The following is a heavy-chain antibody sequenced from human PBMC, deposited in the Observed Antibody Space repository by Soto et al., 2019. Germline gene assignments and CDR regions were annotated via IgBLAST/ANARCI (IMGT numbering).Heavy chain of an antibody. Sequence: QVQLQQWGAGLLKPSETLSLTCAVYGESFSGSHWSWIRQPPGKGLEWIGEINHSGSTNYNASRKSRVTISLDTSKNQFSLKLNSVTAADTAVYYCARGIRSPWPWGQGTLVTVSS. CDR1: GESFSGSH. CDR3: ARGIRSPWP. D-gene: IGHD4-17*01. CDR2: INHSGST. J-gene: IGHJ5*02. V-gene: IGHV4-34*01.